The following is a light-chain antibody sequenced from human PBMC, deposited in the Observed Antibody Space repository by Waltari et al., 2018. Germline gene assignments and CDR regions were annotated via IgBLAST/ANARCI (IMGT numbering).Light chain of an antibody. CDR2: DFN. Sequence: QSALTQPASVSGSPGQSITLPCTGSSSDVGGNDYVSCFPHHPGQAPKPSIFDFNERPSGVPSRLPGSQSGNTASLTISGLQAEDEADYYCSSYTPSSTSPYVFGTGTTVTVL. CDR3: SSYTPSSTSPYV. V-gene: IGLV2-14*03. CDR1: SSDVGGNDY. J-gene: IGLJ1*01.